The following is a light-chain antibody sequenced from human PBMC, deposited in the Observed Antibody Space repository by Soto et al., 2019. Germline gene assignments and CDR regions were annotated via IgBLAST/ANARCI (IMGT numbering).Light chain of an antibody. CDR1: SGDVGGYNY. CDR3: SSYAGSNNPVV. CDR2: EVT. V-gene: IGLV2-8*01. J-gene: IGLJ2*01. Sequence: QSVLTQPPSASGSPGQSVTISCTGTSGDVGGYNYVSWYQQHPGKAPKLIIYEVTKRPSGVPDRFSGSKSGNTASLTVSGLQAEDESDYYCSSYAGSNNPVVFGGGTKLTVL.